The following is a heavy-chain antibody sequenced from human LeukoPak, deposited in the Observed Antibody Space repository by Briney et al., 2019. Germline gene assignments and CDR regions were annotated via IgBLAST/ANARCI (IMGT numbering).Heavy chain of an antibody. Sequence: SETLSLTCAVYGGSFSGYYWSWIRQPPGKGLEWIGEINHSGSTNYNPSLKSRVTISVDTSKNQFSLKLSSVTAADTAVYYCARPHCSGGSCYDYWGQGTLVTVSS. V-gene: IGHV4-34*01. D-gene: IGHD2-15*01. CDR2: INHSGST. J-gene: IGHJ4*02. CDR3: ARPHCSGGSCYDY. CDR1: GGSFSGYY.